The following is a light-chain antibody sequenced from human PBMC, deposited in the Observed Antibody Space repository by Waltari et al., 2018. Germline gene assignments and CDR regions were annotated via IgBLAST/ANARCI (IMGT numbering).Light chain of an antibody. V-gene: IGKV1-5*03. CDR3: QQYNTYSS. J-gene: IGKJ2*01. Sequence: DIQMTQSPSSLSASVGDRVTITCRASQSISNWLAWYQQKPEKSPILLIYKAHILKSGVPSRFRGSGSVTQFTLPISSLQPDDFATYYCQQYNTYSSFGQGTKLQIK. CDR1: QSISNW. CDR2: KAH.